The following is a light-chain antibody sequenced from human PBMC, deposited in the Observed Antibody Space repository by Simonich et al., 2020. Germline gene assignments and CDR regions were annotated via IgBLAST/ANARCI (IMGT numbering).Light chain of an antibody. V-gene: IGLV2-23*02. CDR1: SSDVGGYNY. Sequence: QSALTQPASVSGSPGQSITISCTGTSSDVGGYNYVSWYQQHPGKAPKLMIYEVSKRPSGVSKRFSGSQAGNTASLTISGLQAEDEADYYCCSYAGSSTLVFGGGTKLTVL. CDR3: CSYAGSSTLV. J-gene: IGLJ2*01. CDR2: EVS.